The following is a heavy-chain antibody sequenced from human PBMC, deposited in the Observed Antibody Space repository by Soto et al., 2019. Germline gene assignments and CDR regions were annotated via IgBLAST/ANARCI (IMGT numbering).Heavy chain of an antibody. CDR1: GGTISSYY. V-gene: IGHV4-59*01. CDR3: TRDRAISTAGHYYYYMDV. D-gene: IGHD6-13*01. J-gene: IGHJ6*03. CDR2: IYYSGST. Sequence: SETLSLTCTVSGGTISSYYWSWIRQPPGKRLEWIGYIYYSGSTNYNPSLKSRVTISVDTSKNQFSLKLSSVTAADTAVYYCTRDRAISTAGHYYYYMDVWGKGTTVTV.